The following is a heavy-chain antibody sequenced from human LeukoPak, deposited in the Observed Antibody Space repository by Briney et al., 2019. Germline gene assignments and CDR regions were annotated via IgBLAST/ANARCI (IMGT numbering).Heavy chain of an antibody. Sequence: PGGSLRLSCAASGFTFSNHGMHWVRQAPGKGPEWVALIWYDGSNKYYGDSVKGRFTISRDNSKNTVYLQMNSLRAEDTGVYYCARDRLEAVTDDDYFDYWGQGTLVTVPS. CDR2: IWYDGSNK. D-gene: IGHD2-21*02. J-gene: IGHJ4*02. V-gene: IGHV3-33*01. CDR3: ARDRLEAVTDDDYFDY. CDR1: GFTFSNHG.